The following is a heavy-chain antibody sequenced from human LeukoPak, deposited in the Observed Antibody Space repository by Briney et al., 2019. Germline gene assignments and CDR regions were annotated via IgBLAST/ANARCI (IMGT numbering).Heavy chain of an antibody. CDR1: GFTLSTYA. D-gene: IGHD2-15*01. J-gene: IGHJ2*01. CDR3: AKELYYDCSGGSCYSSPWYFDL. CDR2: SSGSGGST. V-gene: IGHV3-23*01. Sequence: PGGSLRLSCAASGFTLSTYAMSWVRQAPGKGLEWVSASSGSGGSTYNADSVKGRFPISRDNSKNTLYSQMNSLRADDTAVYYCAKELYYDCSGGSCYSSPWYFDLWGRGTLVTVSS.